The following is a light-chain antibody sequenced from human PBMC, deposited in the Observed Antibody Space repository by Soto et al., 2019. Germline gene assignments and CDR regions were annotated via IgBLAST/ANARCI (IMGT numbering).Light chain of an antibody. J-gene: IGLJ1*01. Sequence: QSVLPQPPSASGTPGQRVTISCSTSNSRSGSNYVYWYQQLPGTAPKLLIYRNDQRPSGVPDRFSGSKSGTSASLAISGLRSEDEADYYSAKWDDSLRVYVFGTGTKVTVL. CDR3: AKWDDSLRVYV. CDR1: NSRSGSNY. V-gene: IGLV1-47*01. CDR2: RND.